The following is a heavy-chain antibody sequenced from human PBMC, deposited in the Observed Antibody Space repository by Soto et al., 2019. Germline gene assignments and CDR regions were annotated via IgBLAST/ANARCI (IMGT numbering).Heavy chain of an antibody. CDR3: SRDMKYSYYYEAGH. Sequence: GGSLRLSCHASGFTFGDSAMSWVRQAPGKGLEWLGFIRTKTFGGTTEYAASVKGRFIISRDDSQSVAYLQMNNLTFEDTAVYYCSRDMKYSYYYEAGHWGQGTLVTVSS. D-gene: IGHD4-4*01. CDR1: GFTFGDSA. J-gene: IGHJ4*02. V-gene: IGHV3-49*04. CDR2: IRTKTFGGTT.